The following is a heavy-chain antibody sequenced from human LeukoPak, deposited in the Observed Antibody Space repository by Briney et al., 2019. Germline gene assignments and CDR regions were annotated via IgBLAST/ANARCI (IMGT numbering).Heavy chain of an antibody. CDR2: IHYSGST. CDR1: GGSISSYY. D-gene: IGHD1-1*01. V-gene: IGHV4-59*12. CDR3: ARDQGGRFDY. Sequence: PSETLSLTCTVSGGSISSYYWSWIRQPPGKGLEWIGYIHYSGSTNYNPSLKSRVTMSVDTSKNQFSLKLSSVTAADTAVYYCARDQGGRFDYWGQGTLVTVSS. J-gene: IGHJ4*02.